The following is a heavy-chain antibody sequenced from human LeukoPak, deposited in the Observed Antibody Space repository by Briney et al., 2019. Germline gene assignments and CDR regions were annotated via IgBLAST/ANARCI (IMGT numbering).Heavy chain of an antibody. CDR1: GCIFTSYW. D-gene: IGHD3-22*01. CDR2: IYPGDSDT. V-gene: IGHV5-51*01. J-gene: IGHJ3*02. CDR3: ARISGVTMIVVVRDDAFDI. Sequence: GESLKISCKGSGCIFTSYWIGWVRQMPGKGLEWMGIIYPGDSDTRYSPSFQGQVTISADKSISTAYLQWNSLKASDTAMYYCARISGVTMIVVVRDDAFDIWGQGTMVTVSS.